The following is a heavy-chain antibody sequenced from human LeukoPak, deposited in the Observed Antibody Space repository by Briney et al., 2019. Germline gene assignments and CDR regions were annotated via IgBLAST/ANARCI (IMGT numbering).Heavy chain of an antibody. Sequence: GASVKVSCKTSGYTFSGYYMHWVRQAPGQGLEWMGLMNPNSGATNYEQKFQGRVSLTRDMSISTAYLELTSVTSDDTAVYHCARDGSGSGWYFFDYWGQGTLVTVSS. CDR2: MNPNSGAT. D-gene: IGHD6-19*01. CDR1: GYTFSGYY. CDR3: ARDGSGSGWYFFDY. V-gene: IGHV1-2*02. J-gene: IGHJ4*02.